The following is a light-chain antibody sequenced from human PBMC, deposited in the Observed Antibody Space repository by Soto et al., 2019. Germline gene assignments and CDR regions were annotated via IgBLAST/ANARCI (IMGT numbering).Light chain of an antibody. Sequence: DIQMTQSPSSLSASVGDRVTITCRASQSISSHLNWYQQRPAKAPKLLIYAASNVQSGVPSRFSGSGSGTDFTLTVSSLQPEDFATYYCQQSYSTPYTFGQGTKLETK. CDR2: AAS. CDR1: QSISSH. CDR3: QQSYSTPYT. V-gene: IGKV1-39*01. J-gene: IGKJ2*01.